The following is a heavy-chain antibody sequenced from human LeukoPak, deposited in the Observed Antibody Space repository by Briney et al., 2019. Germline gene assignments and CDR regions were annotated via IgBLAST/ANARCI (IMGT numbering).Heavy chain of an antibody. J-gene: IGHJ6*02. Sequence: GGSLRLSCAASGFTFSSYAMSWVRQAPGKGLEWVSAISGSGGSTYYADSVKGRFTISRDNSKNTLYLQMNSLRAEDTAVYYCAKGTVTQRYYYYGMDVWGQGTTVTVSS. CDR1: GFTFSSYA. V-gene: IGHV3-23*01. D-gene: IGHD4-17*01. CDR3: AKGTVTQRYYYYGMDV. CDR2: ISGSGGST.